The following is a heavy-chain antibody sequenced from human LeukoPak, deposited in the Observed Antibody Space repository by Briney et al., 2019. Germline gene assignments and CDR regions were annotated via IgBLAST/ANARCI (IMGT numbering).Heavy chain of an antibody. D-gene: IGHD5-18*01. Sequence: ASVKVSCKASGYTFTGYYMHWVRQAPGQGLEWMGWINPNTGGTNYAQKFQGRVTMTRDTSISTAYMELNRLKSDDTAVYYCARELDRAIDYYGMDVWGQGTTVTVSS. V-gene: IGHV1-2*02. CDR1: GYTFTGYY. CDR3: ARELDRAIDYYGMDV. J-gene: IGHJ6*02. CDR2: INPNTGGT.